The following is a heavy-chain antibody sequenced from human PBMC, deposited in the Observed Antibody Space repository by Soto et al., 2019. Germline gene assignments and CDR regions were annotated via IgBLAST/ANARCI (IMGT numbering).Heavy chain of an antibody. V-gene: IGHV4-59*01. J-gene: IGHJ4*02. D-gene: IGHD6-13*01. Sequence: SETLSLTCTVSGGSISSYYWSWIRQPPGKGLEWIGYIYYSGSTNYNPSLKSRVTISVDTSKNQFSLKLSSVTAADTAVYYCAGTPSSSFKVAPYYFDYWGQGTLVTVSS. CDR3: AGTPSSSFKVAPYYFDY. CDR1: GGSISSYY. CDR2: IYYSGST.